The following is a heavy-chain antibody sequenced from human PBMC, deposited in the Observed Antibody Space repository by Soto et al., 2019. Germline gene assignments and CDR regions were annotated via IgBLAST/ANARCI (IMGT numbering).Heavy chain of an antibody. CDR2: INQSGSP. Sequence: SETLSLTCAVSSGTISSSNWWTWVRQPPGKGLEWIGEINQSGSPNYNPSLRSRVTISVDKSKSQFFLKLSSVTAADTAIYYCAGLRMVAAHREFDPWGQGTLVTVSS. V-gene: IGHV4-4*02. J-gene: IGHJ5*02. D-gene: IGHD2-15*01. CDR1: SGTISSSNW. CDR3: AGLRMVAAHREFDP.